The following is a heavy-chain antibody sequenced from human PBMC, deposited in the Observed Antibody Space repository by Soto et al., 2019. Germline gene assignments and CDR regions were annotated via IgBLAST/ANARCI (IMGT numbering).Heavy chain of an antibody. CDR3: AKGVGSHYYYYGMDV. V-gene: IGHV1-3*01. CDR1: GYTFTSCA. D-gene: IGHD1-26*01. CDR2: INAGNGNT. J-gene: IGHJ6*02. Sequence: GASVKVSCKASGYTFTSCAMHWVRQAPGQRLEWMGWINAGNGNTKYSQKFQGRVTITADKSTSTAYMELNSLRPEDTAVYYCAKGVGSHYYYYGMDVWGQGTTVTVSS.